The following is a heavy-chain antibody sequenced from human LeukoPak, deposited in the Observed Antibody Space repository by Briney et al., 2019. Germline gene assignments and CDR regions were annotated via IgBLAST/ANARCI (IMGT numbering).Heavy chain of an antibody. V-gene: IGHV3-48*03. CDR3: ARAPPEYYYDSSGQQVAFDI. CDR2: ISKCGSTI. CDR1: GFTFSSYE. D-gene: IGHD3-22*01. J-gene: IGHJ3*02. Sequence: PGGSLRLSCAASGFTFSSYEMNWVRQAPGKGLEWVSYISKCGSTIYYADSVKGRFTISRDNAKNSLYLQMNSLRAEDTAVYYCARAPPEYYYDSSGQQVAFDIWGQGTMVTDPS.